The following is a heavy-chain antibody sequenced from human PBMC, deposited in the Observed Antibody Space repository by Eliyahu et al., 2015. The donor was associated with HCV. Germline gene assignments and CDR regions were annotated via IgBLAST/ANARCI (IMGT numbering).Heavy chain of an antibody. D-gene: IGHD5-12*01. CDR2: IRSKVNWRXA. Sequence: EVQLVESGGGLVQPGRSLRLSCTGSGFDXDXSVVTWLRQAPGKGLGWVAFIRSKVNWRXAEYAASVRGRFTLSRDDSKRTAYLEMNNLKTEDTAVYFCSRGQLGFETSPYYFDSWGQGTLVTVSS. CDR3: SRGQLGFETSPYYFDS. J-gene: IGHJ4*02. V-gene: IGHV3-49*03. CDR1: GFDXDXSV.